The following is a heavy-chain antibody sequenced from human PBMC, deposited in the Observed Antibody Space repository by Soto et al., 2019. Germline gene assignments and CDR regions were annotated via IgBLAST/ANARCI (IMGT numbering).Heavy chain of an antibody. CDR1: GYTFRNFG. CDR3: ARENSYFDY. CDR2: ISAYNAKA. V-gene: IGHV1-18*01. J-gene: IGHJ4*02. Sequence: QIQLLQSGAEVKKPGASVKVTCKASGYTFRNFGISWVRQAPGQGREWMGWISAYNAKANYAQKFQGRLTMTADTSTSTAYMELRSLRSDDTAVYYCARENSYFDYWGQGTLVTVSS.